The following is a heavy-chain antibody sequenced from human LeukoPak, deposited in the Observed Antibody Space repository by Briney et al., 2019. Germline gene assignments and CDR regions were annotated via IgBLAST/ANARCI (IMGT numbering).Heavy chain of an antibody. V-gene: IGHV3-7*01. CDR1: GFTFNDYW. Sequence: EGSLRLSCAASGFTFNDYWMTWVRQVPGKGLEWVANIKQDGSENYYVDFVRGRFTISRDNAKNSLYLQMDSLRVEDTAVYYCARVGAWELQRVFDYWGQGTLVTVSS. D-gene: IGHD1-26*01. CDR2: IKQDGSEN. J-gene: IGHJ4*02. CDR3: ARVGAWELQRVFDY.